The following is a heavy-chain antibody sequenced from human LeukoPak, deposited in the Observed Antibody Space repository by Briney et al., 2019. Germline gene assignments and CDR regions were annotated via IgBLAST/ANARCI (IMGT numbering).Heavy chain of an antibody. Sequence: PSETLSLTCTVSGGSISSYYWSWIRQPPRKGLEWIGYIYYSGSTNYNPSLKSRVTISVDTSKNQFSLKLSAVTAADTAVYYCARGGSNWNYALNYYYMDVWGKGTTVTVSS. V-gene: IGHV4-59*01. CDR3: ARGGSNWNYALNYYYMDV. CDR2: IYYSGST. CDR1: GGSISSYY. D-gene: IGHD1-7*01. J-gene: IGHJ6*03.